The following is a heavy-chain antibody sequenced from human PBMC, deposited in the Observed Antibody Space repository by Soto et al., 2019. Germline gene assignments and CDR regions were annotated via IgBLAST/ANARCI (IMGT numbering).Heavy chain of an antibody. Sequence: SETLSLTCTVSGGSISSSSYYWGWIRQPPGKGLEWIGSIYYSGSTYYNPSLKSRVTISVDTSKNQSSLKLSSVTAADTAVYYCARGSYDFWSGFPLNWFDPWGQGTLVTVSS. J-gene: IGHJ5*02. CDR1: GGSISSSSYY. CDR3: ARGSYDFWSGFPLNWFDP. CDR2: IYYSGST. V-gene: IGHV4-39*01. D-gene: IGHD3-3*01.